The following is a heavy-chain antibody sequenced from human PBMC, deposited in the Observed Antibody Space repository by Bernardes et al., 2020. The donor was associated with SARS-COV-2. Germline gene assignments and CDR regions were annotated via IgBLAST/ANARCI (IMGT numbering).Heavy chain of an antibody. Sequence: GGSLRLSCAASAFTVRSDWMHWVRQAPGNGLVWVSRISTDGSSTNYADSVKGRFTISRDNAKSTVFLEMNSLRAEDTALYYCTRGRSGNHGFFDYWGQETLLTASS. V-gene: IGHV3-74*01. CDR1: AFTVRSDW. CDR3: TRGRSGNHGFFDY. J-gene: IGHJ4*02. D-gene: IGHD1-26*01. CDR2: ISTDGSST.